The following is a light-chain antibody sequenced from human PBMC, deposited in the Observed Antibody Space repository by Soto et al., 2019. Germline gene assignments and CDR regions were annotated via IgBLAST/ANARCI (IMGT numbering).Light chain of an antibody. CDR1: QSVSSK. CDR3: QQYNNWPQT. J-gene: IGKJ2*01. V-gene: IGKV3-15*01. Sequence: EIVMTQSPVTLSVSPGERATLSCRASQSVSSKLAWYQQKPGQAPRILIYGASTSATGIPARFSGSGSGTEFTLSISSLQSEDFAVYYCQQYNNWPQTFGQGTKLEIK. CDR2: GAS.